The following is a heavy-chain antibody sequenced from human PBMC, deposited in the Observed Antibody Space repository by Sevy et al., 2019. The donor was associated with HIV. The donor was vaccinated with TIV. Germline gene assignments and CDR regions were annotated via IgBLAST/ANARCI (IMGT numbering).Heavy chain of an antibody. V-gene: IGHV3-53*01. CDR2: IYSGGST. CDR1: GFTVSSNY. Sequence: GSLRLSCAASGFTVSSNYMSWVRQAPGKGLEWVSVIYSGGSTYYADSVKGRFTISGDNSKNTLYLQMNSLRAEDTAVYYCARDKGPNYYYGMDVWGQGTTVTVSS. J-gene: IGHJ6*02. CDR3: ARDKGPNYYYGMDV.